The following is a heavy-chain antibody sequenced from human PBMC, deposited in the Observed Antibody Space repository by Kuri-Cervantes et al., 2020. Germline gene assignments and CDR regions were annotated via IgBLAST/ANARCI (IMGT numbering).Heavy chain of an antibody. CDR1: GGSISSSNW. CDR2: IYHSGST. Sequence: GSLRLSCAVSGGSISSSNWWSWVRQPPGKGLEWTGEIYHSGSTNYNPSLKSRVTISVDKSKNQFSLKLSSVTAADTAVYYCARDSYSYGSNYYYYYGMDVWGQGTTVTVSS. D-gene: IGHD5-18*01. CDR3: ARDSYSYGSNYYYYYGMDV. V-gene: IGHV4-4*02. J-gene: IGHJ6*02.